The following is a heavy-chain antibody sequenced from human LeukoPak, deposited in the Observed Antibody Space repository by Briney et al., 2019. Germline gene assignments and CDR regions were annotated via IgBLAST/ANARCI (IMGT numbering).Heavy chain of an antibody. Sequence: SESLSLTCTVSGASISSSSYCWGWIRQPPGKGLEWFGSIYYSGSTYYNTSLKSRVTISVDTSKNQFSLKLSSVTAADTAVYYCARGIQLWLPRYYYYMDVWGKGTTVTISS. J-gene: IGHJ6*03. CDR1: GASISSSSYC. CDR3: ARGIQLWLPRYYYYMDV. CDR2: IYYSGST. V-gene: IGHV4-39*07. D-gene: IGHD5-18*01.